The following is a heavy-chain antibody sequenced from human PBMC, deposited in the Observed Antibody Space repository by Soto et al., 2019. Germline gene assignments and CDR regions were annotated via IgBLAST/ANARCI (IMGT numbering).Heavy chain of an antibody. CDR3: ARDSQAMVMNY. CDR1: GFTFSSYA. Sequence: GGSLRLSCAASGFTFSSYAMHWVRQAPGKGLEWVAVISYDGSNKYYADSVKGRFTISRDNSKNTLYLQMNSLRAEDTAVYYCARDSQAMVMNYWGQGTLVTVAS. D-gene: IGHD5-18*01. V-gene: IGHV3-30-3*01. CDR2: ISYDGSNK. J-gene: IGHJ4*02.